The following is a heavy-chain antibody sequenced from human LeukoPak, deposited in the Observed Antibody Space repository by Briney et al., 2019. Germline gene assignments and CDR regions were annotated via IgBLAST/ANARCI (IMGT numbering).Heavy chain of an antibody. CDR1: GFTFSSYE. J-gene: IGHJ3*02. D-gene: IGHD3-10*01. V-gene: IGHV3-48*03. CDR3: ARVTRITDAFDI. CDR2: ISSSGSTI. Sequence: PGGSLRLSCAASGFTFSSYEMNWVRQAPGKGLEWVSYISSSGSTIYYADSVKGRFTISRDNAKNSLYLQMNSLRAEDTAVYYCARVTRITDAFDIWGQGTMVTVSS.